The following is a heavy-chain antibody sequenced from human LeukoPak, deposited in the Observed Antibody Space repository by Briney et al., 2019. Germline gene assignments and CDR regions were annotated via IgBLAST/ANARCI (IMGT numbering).Heavy chain of an antibody. J-gene: IGHJ1*01. D-gene: IGHD3-3*01. CDR3: ARSGGITIFGVVTTPDEYFQH. Sequence: SETLSLTCTVSGGSISSYYWSWIRQPPGKGLEWIGYIYYSGSTNYNPSLKNRVTISVDTSKNQFSLKLSSVTAADTAVYYCARSGGITIFGVVTTPDEYFQHWGQGTLVTVSS. CDR2: IYYSGST. V-gene: IGHV4-59*01. CDR1: GGSISSYY.